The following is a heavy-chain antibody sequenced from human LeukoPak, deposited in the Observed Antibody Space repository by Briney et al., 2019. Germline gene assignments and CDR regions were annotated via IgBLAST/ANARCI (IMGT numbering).Heavy chain of an antibody. J-gene: IGHJ4*02. CDR3: AKGGLMVYARRIY. CDR2: ISSSGSTI. CDR1: GFTFSDYY. V-gene: IGHV3-11*01. D-gene: IGHD2-8*01. Sequence: GGSLRLSCAASGFTFSDYYMSWIRQAPGKGLEWVSYISSSGSTIYYADSVKGRFTISRDNAKNTLYLQMNSLRAEDTAVYYCAKGGLMVYARRIYWGQGTLVTVSS.